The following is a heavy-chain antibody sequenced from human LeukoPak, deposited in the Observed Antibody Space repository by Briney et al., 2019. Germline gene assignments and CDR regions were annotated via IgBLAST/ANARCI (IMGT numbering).Heavy chain of an antibody. V-gene: IGHV3-30*03. D-gene: IGHD4-17*01. CDR1: GFTFSSYG. Sequence: GGSLRLSCAASGFTFSSYGMHWVRQAPGKGLELVAVISYDGSNKYYADSVKGRFTISRDNSKNTLYLQMNSLRAEDTAVYYCAPSELPTVTTGSGYYYGMDVWGQGTTVTVSS. CDR2: ISYDGSNK. CDR3: APSELPTVTTGSGYYYGMDV. J-gene: IGHJ6*02.